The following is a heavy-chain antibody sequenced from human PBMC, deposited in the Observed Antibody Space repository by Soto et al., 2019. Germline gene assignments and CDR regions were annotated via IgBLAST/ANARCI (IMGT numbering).Heavy chain of an antibody. D-gene: IGHD2-2*01. CDR1: GFTFSSYG. Sequence: GGSLRLSCAASGFTFSSYGMHWVRQAPGKGLEWVAVISYDGSNKYYADSVKGRFTISRDNSKNTLYLQMNSLRAEDTAVYYCVRDALVPAANYYYYYMDVWGKGTTVTVSS. V-gene: IGHV3-30*03. CDR3: VRDALVPAANYYYYYMDV. CDR2: ISYDGSNK. J-gene: IGHJ6*03.